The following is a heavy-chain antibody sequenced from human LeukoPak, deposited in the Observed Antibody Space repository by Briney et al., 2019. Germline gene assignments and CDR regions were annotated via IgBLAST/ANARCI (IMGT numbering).Heavy chain of an antibody. J-gene: IGHJ4*02. V-gene: IGHV3-15*01. D-gene: IGHD6-13*01. CDR1: GFTFSNAW. CDR3: TTDCPEYSSSWHKLERLDYFDY. Sequence: MAGGSLRLSCAASGFTFSNAWMSWVRQAPGKGLEWVGRIKSKTDGWTTDYAAPVKGRFTISRDDSKTTLYMQMNSLKTEDTAVYYCTTDCPEYSSSWHKLERLDYFDYWGQGTLVTVSS. CDR2: IKSKTDGWTT.